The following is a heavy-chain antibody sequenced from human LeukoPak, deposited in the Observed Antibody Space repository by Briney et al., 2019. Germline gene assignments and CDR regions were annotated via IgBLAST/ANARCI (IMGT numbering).Heavy chain of an antibody. J-gene: IGHJ4*02. CDR1: GFTFSTFA. Sequence: GGSLRLSCAVSGFTFSTFAMNWVRQAPGKGLEWASSLSDSAVSSYYADSVKGRFTISRDNSKNTLYLQMNSLRAEDTATYYCAKAPDSSGFPSYFDSWGQGTLVAVSS. CDR3: AKAPDSSGFPSYFDS. CDR2: LSDSAVSS. D-gene: IGHD3-22*01. V-gene: IGHV3-23*01.